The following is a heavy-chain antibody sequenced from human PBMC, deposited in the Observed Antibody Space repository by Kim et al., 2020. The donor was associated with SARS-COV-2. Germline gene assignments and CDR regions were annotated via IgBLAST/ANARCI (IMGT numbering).Heavy chain of an antibody. CDR1: GGSISSSSYY. V-gene: IGHV4-39*01. D-gene: IGHD3-16*02. J-gene: IGHJ4*02. CDR2: IYYSGST. Sequence: SETLSLTCTVSGGSISSSSYYWGWLGQRPGKGLEWFGSIYYSGSTYYNSSLKCRVTICVDTSKKQFSLKLSSVTAEDTAVYYCASQHPSEDYVWGSYRSSRNGLFDYWGQKTLVTVSS. CDR3: ASQHPSEDYVWGSYRSSRNGLFDY.